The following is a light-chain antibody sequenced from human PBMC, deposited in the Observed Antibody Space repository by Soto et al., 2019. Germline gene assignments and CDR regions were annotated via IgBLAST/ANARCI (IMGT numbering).Light chain of an antibody. CDR3: QKYSSVIT. J-gene: IGKJ5*01. CDR2: AAS. V-gene: IGKV1-27*01. Sequence: DIQMTQSPASLSASVGDRVTITCRASQGISIYLAWYQQKPGKVPKLLIYAASTLQSGVPSRFSGSGSGTDFTLTITSLQPEDVATYYCQKYSSVITFGQGTRLEIK. CDR1: QGISIY.